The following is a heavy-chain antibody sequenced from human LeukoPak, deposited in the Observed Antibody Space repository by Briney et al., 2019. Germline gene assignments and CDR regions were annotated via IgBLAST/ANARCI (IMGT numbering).Heavy chain of an antibody. V-gene: IGHV3-7*01. J-gene: IGHJ4*02. D-gene: IGHD5-12*01. CDR1: GCICSNYW. Sequence: WGSLSRSCAASGCICSNYWMSCVHKAPGKGLDRVANIKQDGSQIYYVDSVKGRFTISRDNAKNSQYLQMNSLRAEDLAVYYCARIGYSSSSFDYWGQGTLVTVSP. CDR3: ARIGYSSSSFDY. CDR2: IKQDGSQI.